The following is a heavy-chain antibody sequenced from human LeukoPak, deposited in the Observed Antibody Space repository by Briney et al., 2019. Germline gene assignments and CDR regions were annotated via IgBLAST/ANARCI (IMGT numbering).Heavy chain of an antibody. CDR2: ISAYNGNT. V-gene: IGHV1-18*01. Sequence: ASVKVSCKASGYTFTSYGISWVRQAPGQGLEWMGWISAYNGNTNYAQKLQGRVTMTTDTSTSTAYMELRSLRSDDPAVYYCARGGPRYCSSTSCMHPLDYWGQGTLVTVSS. CDR3: ARGGPRYCSSTSCMHPLDY. CDR1: GYTFTSYG. D-gene: IGHD2-2*01. J-gene: IGHJ4*02.